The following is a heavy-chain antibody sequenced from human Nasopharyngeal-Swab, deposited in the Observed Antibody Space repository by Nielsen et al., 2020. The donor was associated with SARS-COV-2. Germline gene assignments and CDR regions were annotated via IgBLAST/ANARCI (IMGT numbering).Heavy chain of an antibody. CDR1: GYTFTGYY. CDR3: AREILRFLEWLLPDAFDI. V-gene: IGHV1-46*01. J-gene: IGHJ3*02. CDR2: INPSGGST. D-gene: IGHD3-3*01. Sequence: ASVKVSCKASGYTFTGYYMHWVRQAPGQGLEWMGIINPSGGSTSYAQKFQGRVTITADKSTSTAYMELSSLRSEDTAVYYCAREILRFLEWLLPDAFDIWGQGTMVTVSS.